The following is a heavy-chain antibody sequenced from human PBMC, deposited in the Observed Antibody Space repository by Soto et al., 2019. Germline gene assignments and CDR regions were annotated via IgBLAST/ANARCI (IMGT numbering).Heavy chain of an antibody. J-gene: IGHJ4*02. CDR1: GYTFTSYY. CDR2: INPSGGST. CDR3: ASLASSGWYSEVYFDY. V-gene: IGHV1-46*01. Sequence: ASVKVSCKASGYTFTSYYMHWVRQAPGQGLEWMGIINPSGGSTSYAQKFQGRVTMTRDTSTSTVYMELSSLRSEDTAVYYCASLASSGWYSEVYFDYWGQGTLVTVSS. D-gene: IGHD6-19*01.